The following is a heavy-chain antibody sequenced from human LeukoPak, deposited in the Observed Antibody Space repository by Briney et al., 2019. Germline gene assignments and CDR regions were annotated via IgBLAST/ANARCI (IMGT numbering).Heavy chain of an antibody. CDR2: IRYDGSNK. CDR1: GFTFSDYY. D-gene: IGHD3-3*01. CDR3: AKAFTYYDFWSGYDY. Sequence: GGSLRLSCAASGFTFSDYYMSWIRQAPGKGLEWVAFIRYDGSNKYYADSVKGRFTISRDNSKNTLYLQMNSLRAEDTAVYYCAKAFTYYDFWSGYDYWGQGTLVTVPS. V-gene: IGHV3-30*02. J-gene: IGHJ4*02.